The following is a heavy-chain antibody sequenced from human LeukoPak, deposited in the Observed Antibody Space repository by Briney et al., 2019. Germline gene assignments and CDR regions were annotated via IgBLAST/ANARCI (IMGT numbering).Heavy chain of an antibody. V-gene: IGHV3-74*01. J-gene: IGHJ6*02. Sequence: PGRSLRLSCAASGFTFSSYWMHWVRQAPGKGLVWVSRINSDGSSTSYADSVKGRFTISRDNAKNTLYLQMNSLRAEDTAVYYCARDLPPLVRGVKNYYYYYGMDVWGQGTTVTVSS. CDR2: INSDGSST. CDR1: GFTFSSYW. D-gene: IGHD3-10*01. CDR3: ARDLPPLVRGVKNYYYYYGMDV.